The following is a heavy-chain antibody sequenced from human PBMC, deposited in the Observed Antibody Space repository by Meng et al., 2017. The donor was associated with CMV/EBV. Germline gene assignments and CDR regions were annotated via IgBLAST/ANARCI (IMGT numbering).Heavy chain of an antibody. Sequence: GESLKISCAASGFTFSSYWMSWVRQAPGKGLEWVANIKQDGSEKYYVDSVKGRFTFSRDNAKNSLYLQMNSLRAEDTAVYYCARDPPYSGAFDIWGQGTMVTVSS. CDR3: ARDPPYSGAFDI. CDR2: IKQDGSEK. CDR1: GFTFSSYW. V-gene: IGHV3-7*01. D-gene: IGHD1-26*01. J-gene: IGHJ3*02.